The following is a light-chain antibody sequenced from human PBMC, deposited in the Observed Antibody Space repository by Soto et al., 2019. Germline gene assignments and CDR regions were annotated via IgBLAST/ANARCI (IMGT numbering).Light chain of an antibody. CDR1: QSISDS. CDR3: QQYNSYPWT. V-gene: IGKV1-5*03. J-gene: IGKJ1*01. Sequence: DIQMTQSPSTLSASVGDTVTITCRASQSISDSLAWYQQKPGRAPKLLIYKTSSLESGVPSSFSGGGSGTEFTLTISSLQPDDFATYYCQQYNSYPWTFGPGTKVDIK. CDR2: KTS.